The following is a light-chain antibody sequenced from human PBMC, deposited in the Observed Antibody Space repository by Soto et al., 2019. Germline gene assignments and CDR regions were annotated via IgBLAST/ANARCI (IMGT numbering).Light chain of an antibody. CDR3: QQYHSHSPWT. J-gene: IGKJ1*01. Sequence: DIQMTQSPSTLAASVGDRVTITCRASQSISSWLAWYQQKPGKAPNLLIYKASSLESGVPSRFSGSGSGTEFTLTISSLQPDDFATYYCQQYHSHSPWTFGQGTKVEVK. CDR2: KAS. CDR1: QSISSW. V-gene: IGKV1-5*03.